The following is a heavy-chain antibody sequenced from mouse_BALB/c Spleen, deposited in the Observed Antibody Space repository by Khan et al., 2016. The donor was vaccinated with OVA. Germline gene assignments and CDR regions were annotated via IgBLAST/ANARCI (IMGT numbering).Heavy chain of an antibody. Sequence: QVQLKESGPGLVVPSQSLSITCTVSGFSLSNYGVSWVRQPPGKGLEWLGVTWGDGSTNYHSALISRLIITKDNSKRQVFLKLNSLQTDDTATYYCAKFTPEYYSMDYWGQGTSVTVSS. V-gene: IGHV2-3*01. CDR1: GFSLSNYG. J-gene: IGHJ4*01. CDR2: TWGDGST. CDR3: AKFTPEYYSMDY. D-gene: IGHD1-1*01.